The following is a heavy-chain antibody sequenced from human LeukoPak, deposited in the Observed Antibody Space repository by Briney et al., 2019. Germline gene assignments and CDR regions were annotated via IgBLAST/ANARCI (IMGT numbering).Heavy chain of an antibody. CDR1: GFTFSNYA. Sequence: GGSLRLSCAASGFTFSNYAMHWVRQAPGKGLEWVSAISGSGGSTYYADSVKGRFTISRDNSKNTLYLQMNSLRAEDTAVYYCAKGPYDSSGYYPYYFDYWGQGTLVTVSS. J-gene: IGHJ4*02. V-gene: IGHV3-23*01. CDR3: AKGPYDSSGYYPYYFDY. CDR2: ISGSGGST. D-gene: IGHD3-22*01.